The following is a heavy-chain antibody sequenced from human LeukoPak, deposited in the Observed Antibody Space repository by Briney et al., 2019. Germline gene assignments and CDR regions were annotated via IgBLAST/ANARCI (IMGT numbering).Heavy chain of an antibody. D-gene: IGHD3-10*01. J-gene: IGHJ6*03. Sequence: SETLSLTCTVSGGSISSSSYYWGWIRQPPGKGLEWIGEINHSGSTNYNPSLKSRVTISVDTSKNQFSLKLSSVTAADTAVYYCARAASPRRRPKITMVQYYYYMDVWGKGTTVTVSS. V-gene: IGHV4-39*07. CDR1: GGSISSSSYY. CDR3: ARAASPRRRPKITMVQYYYYMDV. CDR2: INHSGST.